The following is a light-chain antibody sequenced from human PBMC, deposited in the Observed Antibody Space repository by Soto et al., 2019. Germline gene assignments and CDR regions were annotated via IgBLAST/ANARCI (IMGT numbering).Light chain of an antibody. CDR1: NIGSKT. V-gene: IGLV3-21*02. CDR2: DDS. J-gene: IGLJ3*02. CDR3: QVWDSSSDHPV. Sequence: SYELTQPPSVSVAPGRTARITCGGNNIGSKTVHWCQQRPGQAPVVVVYDDSDRPSGIPERFSGSNSGNTATLTIVRVEAGDEADYYCQVWDSSSDHPVFGGGTKLTVL.